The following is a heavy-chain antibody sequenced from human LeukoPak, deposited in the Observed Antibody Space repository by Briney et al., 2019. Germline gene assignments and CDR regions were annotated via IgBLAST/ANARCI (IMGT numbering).Heavy chain of an antibody. J-gene: IGHJ3*02. V-gene: IGHV1-8*01. CDR3: ALYYDSSGYYDFNDAFDN. D-gene: IGHD3-22*01. CDR1: GYTFTSYD. CDR2: MNPNSGNT. Sequence: ASVKVSCKASGYTFTSYDINWVRQATGQGLEWMGWMNPNSGNTGYAQKFQGRVTMTRNTSISTAYMELSSLRSEDTAVYYCALYYDSSGYYDFNDAFDNWGQGTMVTVSS.